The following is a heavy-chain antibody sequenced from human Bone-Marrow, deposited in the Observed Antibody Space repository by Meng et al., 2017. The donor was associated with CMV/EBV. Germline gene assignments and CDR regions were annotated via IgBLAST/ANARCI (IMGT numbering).Heavy chain of an antibody. Sequence: ASVKVSCKASGYTFTGYYMHWVRQDPGQGLEYIGWINPSGGATGYTQKFQGRVTMTRDTSISTAYMELSRLTSDDTAKYYCARDIYNSGWLLAFWGQGTLVTVSS. CDR1: GYTFTGYY. D-gene: IGHD6-19*01. CDR2: INPSGGAT. V-gene: IGHV1-2*02. CDR3: ARDIYNSGWLLAF. J-gene: IGHJ1*01.